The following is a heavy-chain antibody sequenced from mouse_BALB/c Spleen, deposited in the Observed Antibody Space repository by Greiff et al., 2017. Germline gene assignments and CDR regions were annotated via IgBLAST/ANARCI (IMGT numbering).Heavy chain of an antibody. D-gene: IGHD1-1*01. J-gene: IGHJ4*01. CDR1: GYTFSSYW. V-gene: IGHV1-9*01. CDR2: ILPGSGST. CDR3: ARPLYYGYAMDY. Sequence: QVQLQQSGAELMKPGASVKISCKATGYTFSSYWIEWVKQRPGHGLEWIGEILPGSGSTNYNEKFTGKATFTADTSSNTAYMQLSSLTSEDSAVYYCARPLYYGYAMDYWGQGTSVTVSS.